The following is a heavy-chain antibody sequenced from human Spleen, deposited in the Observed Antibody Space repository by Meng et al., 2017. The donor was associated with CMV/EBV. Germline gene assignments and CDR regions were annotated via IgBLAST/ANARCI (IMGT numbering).Heavy chain of an antibody. CDR3: AKVGSSTRLERD. J-gene: IGHJ4*02. D-gene: IGHD1-1*01. V-gene: IGHV3-23*01. Sequence: GESLKISCAASEFTFSSYAMSWVRQAPGKGLEWVSGISSSGGSTYYADSVKGRFTISRDNSKNTLYVQMNSLRADDTAVYYCAKVGSSTRLERDWGQGTLVTVSS. CDR1: EFTFSSYA. CDR2: ISSSGGST.